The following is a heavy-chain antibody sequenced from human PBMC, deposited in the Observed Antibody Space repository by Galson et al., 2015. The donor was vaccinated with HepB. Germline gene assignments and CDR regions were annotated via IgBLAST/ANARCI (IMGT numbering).Heavy chain of an antibody. CDR1: GFTFSNDW. J-gene: IGHJ1*01. CDR2: IKSKTDGGTT. V-gene: IGHV3-15*07. CDR3: AREEVAGTVYFQH. Sequence: SLRLSCAASGFTFSNDWMHWVRQAPGKGLEWVGRIKSKTDGGTTDYAAPVKGRFTIDRDDSKNTLYLKMNGLRSDDMAGYYCAREEVAGTVYFQHWGQGTLVTVSS. D-gene: IGHD6-19*01.